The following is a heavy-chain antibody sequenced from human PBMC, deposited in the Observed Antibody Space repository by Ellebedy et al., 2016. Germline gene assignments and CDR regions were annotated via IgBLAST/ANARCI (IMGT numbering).Heavy chain of an antibody. D-gene: IGHD6-19*01. CDR2: ISYDGNNK. J-gene: IGHJ4*02. Sequence: GESLKISCAASGFTFSNYAMHWVRQAPGKGLDWVAFISYDGNNKYYADSVKGRLTISRDNSKNTLYLQMSSLRAEDTAVYYCAKMRTSVAGPFDYWGQGTLVTVSS. CDR3: AKMRTSVAGPFDY. V-gene: IGHV3-30*18. CDR1: GFTFSNYA.